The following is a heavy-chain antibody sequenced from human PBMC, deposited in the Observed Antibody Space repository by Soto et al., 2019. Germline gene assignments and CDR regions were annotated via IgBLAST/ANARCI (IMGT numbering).Heavy chain of an antibody. J-gene: IGHJ6*02. V-gene: IGHV4-39*01. CDR3: ARHVRDFWRPTVGATPDLYYYYGMDV. D-gene: IGHD1-26*01. CDR1: GGSISSSSYY. Sequence: SETLSLTCTVSGGSISSSSYYWGWIRQPPGKGLEWIGSIYYSGSTYYNPSLKSRVTISVDTSKNQFSLKLSSVTAADTAVYYCARHVRDFWRPTVGATPDLYYYYGMDVWGQGTTVTVSS. CDR2: IYYSGST.